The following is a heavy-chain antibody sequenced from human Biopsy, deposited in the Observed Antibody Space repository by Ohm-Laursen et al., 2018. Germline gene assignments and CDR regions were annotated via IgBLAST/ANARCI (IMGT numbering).Heavy chain of an antibody. J-gene: IGHJ4*02. V-gene: IGHV4-59*11. CDR2: ISYTGYT. CDR1: GGSFTGHY. Sequence: SDTLSLTCIVSGGSFTGHYWSWIRQPPGKGLEWIRHISYTGYTSYNASLKSRVTISVDTSRNHFSLRLSSLTAADTAVYYCARGSNDFGGLYFPRWGQGTLLTVSS. D-gene: IGHD4-23*01. CDR3: ARGSNDFGGLYFPR.